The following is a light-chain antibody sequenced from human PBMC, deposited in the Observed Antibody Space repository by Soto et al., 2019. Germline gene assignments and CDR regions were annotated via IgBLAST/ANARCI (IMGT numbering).Light chain of an antibody. CDR2: EVS. J-gene: IGLJ2*01. V-gene: IGLV2-23*02. CDR3: CSYAGSSTLNVV. CDR1: SSDFGSYNL. Sequence: QSVLTQPASVSGSPGQSITISCTGTSSDFGSYNLVSWYQQHPGKAPKLMIYEVSKRPSGVSNRFSGSKSGNTASLTISGLQAEDEADYYCCSYAGSSTLNVVFGGGTKVTVL.